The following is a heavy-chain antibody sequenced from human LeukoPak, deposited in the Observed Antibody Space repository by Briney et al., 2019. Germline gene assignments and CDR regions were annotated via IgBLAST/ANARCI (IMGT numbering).Heavy chain of an antibody. J-gene: IGHJ4*02. Sequence: ASVKVSCKVSGYTLTELSMHWVRQAPGKGLEWMGGFDPEDGETIYAQKFQGRVTMTEDTSTDTAYMELSSLRSEDTAVYYCARKGTATRWLQLDYFDYWGQGTLVTVSS. CDR3: ARKGTATRWLQLDYFDY. CDR1: GYTLTELS. V-gene: IGHV1-24*01. CDR2: FDPEDGET. D-gene: IGHD5-24*01.